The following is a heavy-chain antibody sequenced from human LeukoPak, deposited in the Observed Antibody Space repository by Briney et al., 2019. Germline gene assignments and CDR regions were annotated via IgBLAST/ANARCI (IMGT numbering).Heavy chain of an antibody. CDR2: IIPIFGTA. CDR3: AQHCSGGSCYSG. V-gene: IGHV1-69*13. Sequence: SVKVSCKASGGTFSSYAISWVRQAPGQGLEWMGGIIPIFGTANYAQKFQGRVTITADESTSTAYMELSSLRSEDTAVYYCAQHCSGGSCYSGWGQGTLVTVSS. CDR1: GGTFSSYA. J-gene: IGHJ4*02. D-gene: IGHD2-15*01.